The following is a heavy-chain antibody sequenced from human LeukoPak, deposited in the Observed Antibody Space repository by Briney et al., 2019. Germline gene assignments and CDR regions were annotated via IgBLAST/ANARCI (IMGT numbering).Heavy chain of an antibody. CDR2: IIPIFGTA. Sequence: GASVKVSCKASGGTFSSYAISWVRQAPGQGLEWMGGIIPIFGTANYAQKFQGRVTITADESTSTAYMELSSLRSEDTAVYYCAREYYYGSRGYYEDIWGQGTMVTVSS. J-gene: IGHJ3*02. CDR1: GGTFSSYA. V-gene: IGHV1-69*01. CDR3: AREYYYGSRGYYEDI. D-gene: IGHD3-22*01.